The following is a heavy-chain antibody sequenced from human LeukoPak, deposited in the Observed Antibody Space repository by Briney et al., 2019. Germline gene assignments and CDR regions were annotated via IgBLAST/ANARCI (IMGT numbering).Heavy chain of an antibody. V-gene: IGHV4-59*08. Sequence: KPSETLSLTCTVSGGSISSYYWSWIRQPPGKGLEWVGYIYYSGSTNYNPSLKSRVTISVDTSKNQFSLKLSSVTAADTAVYYCARHSSPGYSSSWYDYWGQGTLVTVSS. J-gene: IGHJ4*02. CDR2: IYYSGST. D-gene: IGHD6-13*01. CDR1: GGSISSYY. CDR3: ARHSSPGYSSSWYDY.